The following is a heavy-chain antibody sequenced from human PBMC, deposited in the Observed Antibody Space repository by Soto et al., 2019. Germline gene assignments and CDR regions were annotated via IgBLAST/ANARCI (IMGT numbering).Heavy chain of an antibody. CDR2: IRYDGSNK. CDR3: ARWGCSGSNCNLNQRSFDL. Sequence: QVHLVESGGDVVQPGRSLRLSCAASGFIFNEYGMHWVRQAPGKGLEWVAVIRYDGSNKYYADSVKGRFTFSRDNSKNTMSLQMNSLRVEDTAVYYCARWGCSGSNCNLNQRSFDLWGQGTLVTVSS. D-gene: IGHD2-15*01. CDR1: GFIFNEYG. V-gene: IGHV3-33*03. J-gene: IGHJ4*02.